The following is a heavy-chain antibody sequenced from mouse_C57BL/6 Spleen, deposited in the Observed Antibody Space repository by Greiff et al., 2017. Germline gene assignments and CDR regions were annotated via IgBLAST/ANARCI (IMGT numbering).Heavy chain of an antibody. Sequence: VQLQQSGAELVRPGTSVKVSCKASGYAFTNYLIEWVKQRPGQGLEWIGVINPGSGGTNYNEKFKGKATLTADKSSSTAYMQLSSLTSEDSAVYFCARSGDGYYYYFDYWGQGTTLTVSS. V-gene: IGHV1-54*01. D-gene: IGHD2-3*01. J-gene: IGHJ2*01. CDR3: ARSGDGYYYYFDY. CDR2: INPGSGGT. CDR1: GYAFTNYL.